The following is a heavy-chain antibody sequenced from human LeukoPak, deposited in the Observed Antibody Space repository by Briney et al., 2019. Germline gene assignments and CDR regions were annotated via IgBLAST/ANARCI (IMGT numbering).Heavy chain of an antibody. D-gene: IGHD1-26*01. J-gene: IGHJ4*02. Sequence: GGSLRLSCAASGFTFSSYSMNWVRQAPGKGLEWVSYISSSSSTIYYADSVKGRFTISRDNAKNSLYLQMNSLRAEDTAVYYCARFEWELLSLVGGEDIFYFDYWGQGTLVTVSS. V-gene: IGHV3-48*04. CDR2: ISSSSSTI. CDR1: GFTFSSYS. CDR3: ARFEWELLSLVGGEDIFYFDY.